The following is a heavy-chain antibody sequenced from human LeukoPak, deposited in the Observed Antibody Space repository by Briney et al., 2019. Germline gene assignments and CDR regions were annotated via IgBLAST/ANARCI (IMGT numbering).Heavy chain of an antibody. D-gene: IGHD2-8*02. V-gene: IGHV4-31*03. J-gene: IGHJ4*02. CDR2: IYYSGNT. CDR1: GGSISHSSYY. Sequence: SETLSLTCTVSGGSISHSSYYWSWIRRHPGKGLEWIGYIYYSGNTYYNPSLESRVTISIDTSKNHFSLKLSSVTAADTAVYYCARDTGTYYFAYWGQGTLVTVSS. CDR3: ARDTGTYYFAY.